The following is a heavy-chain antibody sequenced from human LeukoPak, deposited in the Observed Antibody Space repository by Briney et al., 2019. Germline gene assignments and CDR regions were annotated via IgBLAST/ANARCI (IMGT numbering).Heavy chain of an antibody. Sequence: GGSLRLSCAASGFTFSSSWMHWVRQAPGKGLVWVSRINGDGSSTNYADSVKGRLTISRDNAKNTLYLQMNSLRAEDTAVYYCAREWGSSAYYSFDCWGQGTLVTVSS. CDR2: INGDGSST. D-gene: IGHD3-22*01. CDR1: GFTFSSSW. CDR3: AREWGSSAYYSFDC. V-gene: IGHV3-74*01. J-gene: IGHJ4*02.